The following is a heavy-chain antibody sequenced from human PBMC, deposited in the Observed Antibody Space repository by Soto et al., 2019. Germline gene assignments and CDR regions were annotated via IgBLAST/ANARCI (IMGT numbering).Heavy chain of an antibody. V-gene: IGHV4-59*01. CDR2: IYYSGSP. D-gene: IGHD6-19*01. Sequence: SETLSLTCTVSGGSISSYYWSWIRQPPGKGLEWIGYIYYSGSPNYNPSLKSRVTISVDTSQNQFSLKLSSVTAADTAVYYCARFQAVGGMHDYYYYYGMDVWGQGTTVTVSS. J-gene: IGHJ6*02. CDR1: GGSISSYY. CDR3: ARFQAVGGMHDYYYYYGMDV.